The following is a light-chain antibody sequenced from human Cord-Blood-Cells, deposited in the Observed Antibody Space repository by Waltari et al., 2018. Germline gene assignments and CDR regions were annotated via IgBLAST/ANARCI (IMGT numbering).Light chain of an antibody. V-gene: IGKV1-39*01. CDR1: QSISSY. J-gene: IGKJ2*03. CDR2: AAS. Sequence: DIQMTQYPYSLSASVGDRVAITYRASQSISSYLNWYHQKPGKAPQLRIYAASSLQSGVPSRFSGSGSETDFTLAISNLQPEDFATYYCQQSYSTPYSFGQRTKLEI. CDR3: QQSYSTPYS.